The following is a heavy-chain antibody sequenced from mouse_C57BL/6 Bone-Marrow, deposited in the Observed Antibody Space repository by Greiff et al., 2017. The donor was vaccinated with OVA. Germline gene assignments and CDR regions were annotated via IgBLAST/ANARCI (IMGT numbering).Heavy chain of an antibody. J-gene: IGHJ1*03. CDR2: IDPSDSET. Sequence: VQLQQPGAELVRPGSSVKLSCKASGYTFTSYWMHWVKQRPIQGLEWIGNIDPSDSETHYNQQFKDKATLTVDKSSSTAYMQLSSLTSEDSAVYYCAREDYSNYGGYWYFDVWGTGTTVTVSA. CDR1: GYTFTSYW. D-gene: IGHD2-5*01. CDR3: AREDYSNYGGYWYFDV. V-gene: IGHV1-52*01.